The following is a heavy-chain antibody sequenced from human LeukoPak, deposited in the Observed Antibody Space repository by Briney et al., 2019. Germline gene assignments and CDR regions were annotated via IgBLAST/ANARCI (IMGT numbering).Heavy chain of an antibody. J-gene: IGHJ4*02. D-gene: IGHD3-22*01. CDR3: AKGGEIYYYDSSGYPFDY. CDR2: ISGRDGST. CDR1: GFSFSNYA. Sequence: PGGSLRLSCAASGFSFSNYAMSWVRQAPGKGLEWVSAISGRDGSTYYAGSVKGRFTISRDNSKNTLYLQMNSLRGEDTAVYYCAKGGEIYYYDSSGYPFDYWGQGTLVTVSS. V-gene: IGHV3-23*01.